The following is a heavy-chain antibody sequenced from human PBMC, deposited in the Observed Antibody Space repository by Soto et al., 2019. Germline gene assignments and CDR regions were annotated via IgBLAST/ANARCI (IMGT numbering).Heavy chain of an antibody. CDR1: GYSFTTYG. D-gene: IGHD6-19*01. V-gene: IGHV1-18*01. CDR3: ARFASSGWFDFDF. J-gene: IGHJ4*02. CDR2: ISVYNGNT. Sequence: GASVKVSCKASGYSFTTYGISWVRPAPGQGLEWMGWISVYNGNTKYAQKVQDRVTVTADIPTSTGYMELRGLRSDDTAVYYCARFASSGWFDFDFWGQGTLVTVSS.